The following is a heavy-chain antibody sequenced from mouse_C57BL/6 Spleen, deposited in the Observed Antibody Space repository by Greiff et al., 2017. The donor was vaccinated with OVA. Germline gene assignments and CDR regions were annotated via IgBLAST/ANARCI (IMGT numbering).Heavy chain of an antibody. Sequence: QVQLQQPGAELVRPGSSVKLSCKASGYTFTSYWMHWVKQRPIQGLEWIGNIDPSDSETHYNQKFKDKAILTVDKSSSTAYMQLSSLTSEDSAVYYCASNYGPYYYAMDYWGQGTSVTVSS. J-gene: IGHJ4*01. CDR1: GYTFTSYW. D-gene: IGHD1-1*02. CDR3: ASNYGPYYYAMDY. CDR2: IDPSDSET. V-gene: IGHV1-52*01.